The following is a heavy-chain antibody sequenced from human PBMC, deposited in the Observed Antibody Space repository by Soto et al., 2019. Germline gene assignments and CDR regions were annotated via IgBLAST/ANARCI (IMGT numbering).Heavy chain of an antibody. V-gene: IGHV4-34*01. J-gene: IGHJ4*02. Sequence: ETLSLTCAVYGGSFSGYYWSWIRQPPGKGLEWIGEINHSGSTNYNPSLKSRVTISVDTSKNQFSLKLSSVTAADTAVYYCAREIVGATTLTFDYWGQGTLVTVSS. CDR1: GGSFSGYY. D-gene: IGHD1-26*01. CDR2: INHSGST. CDR3: AREIVGATTLTFDY.